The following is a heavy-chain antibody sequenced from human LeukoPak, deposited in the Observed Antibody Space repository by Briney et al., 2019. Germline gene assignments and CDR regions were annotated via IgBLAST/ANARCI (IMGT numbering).Heavy chain of an antibody. V-gene: IGHV4-39*01. Sequence: PETLSLTCTVSGGSISSSSYYWGWIRQPPGKGLEWIGSIYYSGSTYYNPSLKSRVTISVDTSKNQFSLKLSSVTAADTAVYYCARSLSSEYYDILTGRYYFDYWGQGTLVTVSS. CDR2: IYYSGST. D-gene: IGHD3-9*01. CDR1: GGSISSSSYY. CDR3: ARSLSSEYYDILTGRYYFDY. J-gene: IGHJ4*02.